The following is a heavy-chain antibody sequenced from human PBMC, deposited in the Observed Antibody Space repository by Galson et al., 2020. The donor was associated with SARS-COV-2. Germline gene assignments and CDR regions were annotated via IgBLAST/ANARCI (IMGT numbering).Heavy chain of an antibody. CDR1: GFTFSSYS. CDR2: ISSSTTYK. V-gene: IGHV3-21*01. J-gene: IGHJ6*04. Sequence: GGSLSLSCAASGFTFSSYSMNWVRQAPGKGLEWVSYISSSTTYKYYADSVKRRITVSSDNAKRSPFLQLNSPRVEATAVYYCARDMHCPGGVGWCYVVDVWGGGTTVTVSS. D-gene: IGHD2-8*02. CDR3: ARDMHCPGGVGWCYVVDV.